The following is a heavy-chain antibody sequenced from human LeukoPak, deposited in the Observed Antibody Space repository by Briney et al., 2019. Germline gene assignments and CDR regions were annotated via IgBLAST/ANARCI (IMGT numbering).Heavy chain of an antibody. Sequence: QPGKSLRLSCAASGFTVSRYWMHWVRQAPGKGLVWVARINVEGNYIDYAESVKGRVTISRDNSKNTLYLQMNSLRADDTAVYYCAKIVDTAPGLFDSWGQGTLVTVS. V-gene: IGHV3-74*01. CDR1: GFTVSRYW. CDR2: INVEGNYI. J-gene: IGHJ4*02. CDR3: AKIVDTAPGLFDS. D-gene: IGHD5-18*01.